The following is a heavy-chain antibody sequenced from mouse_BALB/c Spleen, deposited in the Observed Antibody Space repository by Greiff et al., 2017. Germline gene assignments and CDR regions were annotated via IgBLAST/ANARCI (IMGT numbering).Heavy chain of an antibody. CDR2: IYPGGGYT. CDR3: ARWDYGYGY. J-gene: IGHJ2*01. CDR1: GYTFTNSW. D-gene: IGHD1-2*01. V-gene: IGHV1-63*02. Sequence: VKLMESGAELVRPGTSVKISCKASGYTFTNSWLGWVKQRPGHGLGWIGDIYPGGGYTNYNAKFKGKATLTADTSSSTAYMQLSSLTSEDSAVYFCARWDYGYGYWGQGTTLTVSS.